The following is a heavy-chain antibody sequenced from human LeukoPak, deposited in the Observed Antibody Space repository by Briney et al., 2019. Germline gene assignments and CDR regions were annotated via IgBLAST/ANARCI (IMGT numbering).Heavy chain of an antibody. CDR1: GFTFCDYA. V-gene: IGHV3-49*04. CDR3: ARDLDSSGFCDY. Sequence: GGSLRLSCTAYGFTFCDYAMSWVRQAPGKGLEWVGFSRSKAYGGTTEYAASVKGRFTISRDDSKSIAYMQMNSLKTEDTAVYYCARDLDSSGFCDYWGQGTLVTVSS. D-gene: IGHD3-22*01. J-gene: IGHJ4*02. CDR2: SRSKAYGGTT.